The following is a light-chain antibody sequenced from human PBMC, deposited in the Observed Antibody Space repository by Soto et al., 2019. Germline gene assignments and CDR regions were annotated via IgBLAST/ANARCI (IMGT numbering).Light chain of an antibody. CDR2: EVR. Sequence: QSALTQPPSASGSPGQSVTISCTGTSSDVGAYNYVSWYQQHPGRAPKLMIYEVRKRPSGVPDRFSGSKSDNTASLTVSGLQAEDEADYYCQSYDSNLTYLGVFGGGTQLTVL. V-gene: IGLV2-8*01. J-gene: IGLJ2*01. CDR1: SSDVGAYNY. CDR3: QSYDSNLTYLGV.